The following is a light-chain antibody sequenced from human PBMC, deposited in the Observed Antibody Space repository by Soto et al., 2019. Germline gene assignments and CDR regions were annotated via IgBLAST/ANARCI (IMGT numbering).Light chain of an antibody. CDR1: QSISAN. J-gene: IGKJ4*01. Sequence: EIVMTQSPATLSVSPGDRATLSCRASQSISANLAWYQQKPGQTPRLLIYGASTRASGVPAKFSGSGSGTEFTLTISSLQSEDFAVYYCQQRSNWPQLTFGGGTKVEIK. CDR2: GAS. CDR3: QQRSNWPQLT. V-gene: IGKV3-15*01.